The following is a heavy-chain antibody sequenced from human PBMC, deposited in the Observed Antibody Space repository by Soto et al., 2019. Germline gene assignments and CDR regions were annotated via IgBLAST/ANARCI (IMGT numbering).Heavy chain of an antibody. Sequence: GASVKVSCKSSGGTFSSYAISCVRQAPGQGLEWMGGIIPIFGTANYAQKFQGRVTITADESTSTAYMELSSLRSEDTAVYYCARSSSTRAPNSNNYYDSSGYYGPFDYWGQGTLVTVSS. CDR1: GGTFSSYA. D-gene: IGHD3-22*01. CDR2: IIPIFGTA. V-gene: IGHV1-69*13. CDR3: ARSSSTRAPNSNNYYDSSGYYGPFDY. J-gene: IGHJ4*02.